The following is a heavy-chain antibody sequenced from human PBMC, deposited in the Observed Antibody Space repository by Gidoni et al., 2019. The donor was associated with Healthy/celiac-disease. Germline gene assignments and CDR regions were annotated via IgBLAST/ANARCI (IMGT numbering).Heavy chain of an antibody. V-gene: IGHV4-34*01. CDR1: GGSFSGYY. CDR3: ARYGCSSTSCYPYFDY. J-gene: IGHJ4*02. D-gene: IGHD2-2*01. CDR2: INHSGST. Sequence: QVQLQQWGAGLLKPSETLSLTCAVYGGSFSGYYWRWIRQPPGKGLEWIGEINHSGSTNYNPSLKSRVTISVDTSKNQFSLKLSSVTAADTAVYYCARYGCSSTSCYPYFDYWGQGTLVTVSS.